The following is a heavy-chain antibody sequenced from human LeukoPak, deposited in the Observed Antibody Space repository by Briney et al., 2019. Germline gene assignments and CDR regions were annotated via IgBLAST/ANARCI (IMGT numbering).Heavy chain of an antibody. CDR2: LYSDGRT. D-gene: IGHD3-10*01. J-gene: IGHJ4*02. CDR1: GYTVTSNY. V-gene: IGHV3-66*01. CDR3: ARGQIYGTGSYFFAH. Sequence: GGSRRLPCAASGYTVTSNYMSWLRQTPGQRRLECVSVLYSDGRTFYTGSVTGRFTISRDNSNNTLYLQMNSLRAEDTHVYYCARGQIYGTGSYFFAHWGQGTLVTVSS.